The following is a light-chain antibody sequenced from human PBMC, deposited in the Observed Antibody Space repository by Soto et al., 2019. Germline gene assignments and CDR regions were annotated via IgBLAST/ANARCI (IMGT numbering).Light chain of an antibody. J-gene: IGLJ2*01. V-gene: IGLV2-14*01. Sequence: QSVLTQPASVSGSPGQSITISCTGTSSDVGGYNYVSWYQQHPGKAPKLMIYDVSNRPSGVSNRFSGSKSGNTASLTISGLQAEDQPDYYCNSYNTSSTYVVFGGGTKLTVL. CDR3: NSYNTSSTYVV. CDR2: DVS. CDR1: SSDVGGYNY.